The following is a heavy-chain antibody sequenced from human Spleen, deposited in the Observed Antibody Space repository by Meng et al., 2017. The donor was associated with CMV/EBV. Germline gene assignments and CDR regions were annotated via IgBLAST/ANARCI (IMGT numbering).Heavy chain of an antibody. V-gene: IGHV4-4*02. CDR1: GASVSNSHW. CDR3: ARAYCGGDCYSGFDY. CDR2: IFDSGIT. D-gene: IGHD2-21*01. Sequence: SGASVSNSHWWSWVRQPPGKGLGWIGEIFDSGITNYNPSLKSRLTISGDKSHNQFSLKLNSVTAADTAVYYCARAYCGGDCYSGFDYWGQGILVTVSS. J-gene: IGHJ4*02.